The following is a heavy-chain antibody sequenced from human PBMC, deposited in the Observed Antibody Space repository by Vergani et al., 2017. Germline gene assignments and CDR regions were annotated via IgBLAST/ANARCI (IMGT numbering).Heavy chain of an antibody. D-gene: IGHD3-9*01. CDR2: INPSGGST. CDR3: ARSYEKSYYDILTGYYNY. CDR1: GYTFTSYY. V-gene: IGHV1-46*01. Sequence: QVQLVQSGAEVKKPGASVKVSCKASGYTFTSYYMHWVRQAPGQGLEWMGIINPSGGSTSYAQKFQGRVTMTRDTSTSTVYMELSSLRSEDTAVYYCARSYEKSYYDILTGYYNYWGQGTLVTVSS. J-gene: IGHJ4*02.